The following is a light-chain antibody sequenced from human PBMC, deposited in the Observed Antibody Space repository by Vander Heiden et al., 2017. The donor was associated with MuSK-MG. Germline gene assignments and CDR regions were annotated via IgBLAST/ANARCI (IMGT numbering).Light chain of an antibody. Sequence: EIVLTQSPGTLSLSPGEGATLSCRASQSVTSSYLTWYQQKPGQAPRLLIYGASSRATGIPDRFSGSGSGTDFTLTISRLEPEDFAVYFCQQFGILPWTFGQGTKVEIK. CDR1: QSVTSSY. CDR3: QQFGILPWT. J-gene: IGKJ1*01. CDR2: GAS. V-gene: IGKV3-20*01.